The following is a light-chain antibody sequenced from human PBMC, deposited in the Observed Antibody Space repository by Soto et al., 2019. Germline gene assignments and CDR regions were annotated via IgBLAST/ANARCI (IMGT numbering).Light chain of an antibody. V-gene: IGKV3-11*01. Sequence: EIVLTQSPATLSLSPGERATLSCRASQSVDNYLAWYQQKPGQAPRLLIYDVSNRATGTPARFSGSGSGTDFTLSISSLEPEDFAVYYCQQRSNRPRFTFDPGTKVDIK. J-gene: IGKJ3*01. CDR2: DVS. CDR1: QSVDNY. CDR3: QQRSNRPRFT.